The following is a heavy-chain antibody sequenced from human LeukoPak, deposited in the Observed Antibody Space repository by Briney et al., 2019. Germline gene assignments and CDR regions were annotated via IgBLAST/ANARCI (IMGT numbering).Heavy chain of an antibody. CDR1: GYSFTSYW. CDR3: ARREYSSSWWGAFDI. D-gene: IGHD6-13*01. J-gene: IGHJ3*02. V-gene: IGHV5-51*01. CDR2: IYPGDSDT. Sequence: GESLKISCKGSGYSFTSYWIGWVRQMPGKGLEWMGIIYPGDSDTRYGPSFQGQVTISADKSISTAYLQWSSLKASDTAMYYCARREYSSSWWGAFDIWGQGTMVTVSS.